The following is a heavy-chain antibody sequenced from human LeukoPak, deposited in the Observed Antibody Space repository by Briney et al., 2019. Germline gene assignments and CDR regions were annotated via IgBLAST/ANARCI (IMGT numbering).Heavy chain of an antibody. J-gene: IGHJ4*02. CDR3: TTGNYPGSFDY. CDR2: IKSKTDGGTT. V-gene: IGHV3-15*01. Sequence: PGGSLRLSCAASGLTFSNAWMSWVRQAPGKGLEWVGRIKSKTDGGTTDYAAPVKGRFTISRDDSKNTLYLQMNSLKTEDTAVYYCTTGNYPGSFDYWGQGTLVTVSS. CDR1: GLTFSNAW. D-gene: IGHD1-7*01.